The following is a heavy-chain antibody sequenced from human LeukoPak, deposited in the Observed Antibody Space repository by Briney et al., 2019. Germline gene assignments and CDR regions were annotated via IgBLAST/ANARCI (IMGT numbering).Heavy chain of an antibody. CDR1: GYTLTELS. CDR2: FDPEDGET. J-gene: IGHJ6*03. V-gene: IGHV1-24*01. D-gene: IGHD4-11*01. CDR3: ARPKGDYSNNYYYYYMDV. Sequence: GASVKVSCKVSGYTLTELSMHWVRQAPGKGLEWMGGFDPEDGETIYAQKFQGRVTMTEDTSTDKAYMELSSLRSEDTAVYYCARPKGDYSNNYYYYYMDVWGKGTTVTVSS.